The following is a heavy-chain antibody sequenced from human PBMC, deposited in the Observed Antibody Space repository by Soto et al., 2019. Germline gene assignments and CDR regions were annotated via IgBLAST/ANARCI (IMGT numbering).Heavy chain of an antibody. J-gene: IGHJ4*02. Sequence: PGGSLRLSCAASGFTFSSYGMHWVRQAPGKGLEWVAVISYDGSNKYYADSVKGRFTISRDNSKNTLYLQMNSLRAEDTAVYYCAKGGYSYGNEFDYWGQGTLVTVSS. CDR2: ISYDGSNK. D-gene: IGHD5-18*01. V-gene: IGHV3-30*18. CDR3: AKGGYSYGNEFDY. CDR1: GFTFSSYG.